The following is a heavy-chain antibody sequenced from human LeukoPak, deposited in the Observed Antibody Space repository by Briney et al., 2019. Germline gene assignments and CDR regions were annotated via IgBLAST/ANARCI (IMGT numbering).Heavy chain of an antibody. J-gene: IGHJ4*02. Sequence: GGSLRLSCAVSGFTFNNYWMHWVRQAPGKGLVWVSRINGDGTVTFYADSVKGRFTISRDNAKNTLSLQMNSLRAEDTAVYYCTPGGGRGTLVTVSS. CDR2: INGDGTVT. D-gene: IGHD3-10*01. V-gene: IGHV3-74*01. CDR1: GFTFNNYW. CDR3: TPG.